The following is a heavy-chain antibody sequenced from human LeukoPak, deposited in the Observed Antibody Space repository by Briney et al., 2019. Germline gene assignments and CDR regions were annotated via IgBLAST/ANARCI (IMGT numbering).Heavy chain of an antibody. CDR2: INPSGGST. CDR1: GYTFTSYY. V-gene: IGHV1-46*01. J-gene: IGHJ4*02. D-gene: IGHD3-3*01. Sequence: GASVKVSCKASGYTFTSYYIHWVRQAPGQGLEWMGIINPSGGSTSYAQKFQGRVTMTRDTSTSTVYMELSSLRSEDTAVYYCARGMHYDFWSGYYFDYWGPGTLVTVSS. CDR3: ARGMHYDFWSGYYFDY.